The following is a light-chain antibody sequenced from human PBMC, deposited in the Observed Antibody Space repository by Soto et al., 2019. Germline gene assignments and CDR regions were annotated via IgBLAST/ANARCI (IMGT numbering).Light chain of an antibody. Sequence: QSALTQPASVSGSPGQSITISCTGTSSDVGSYNLVSWYQQHPGKAPKLMIYEGSKRPSGVSNRFSGSKSGNTASLTISRLRAEDEADYYCCSYAGSSTWVFGGGTKLT. CDR1: SSDVGSYNL. J-gene: IGLJ3*02. V-gene: IGLV2-23*01. CDR2: EGS. CDR3: CSYAGSSTWV.